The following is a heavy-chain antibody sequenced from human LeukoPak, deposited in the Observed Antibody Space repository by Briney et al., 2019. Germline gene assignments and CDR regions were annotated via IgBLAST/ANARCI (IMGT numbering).Heavy chain of an antibody. J-gene: IGHJ5*02. CDR1: GGSLNGHY. V-gene: IGHV4-34*01. D-gene: IGHD3-10*01. Sequence: SETLSLTCAVYGGSLNGHYWSWIRQPPGKGLEWIGEGSESGGTKFNPSLKSRVTISVDTSKNQFSLKLSSVTAADTAVYYCARARGFCFDPWGQGALVTVSS. CDR2: GSESGGT. CDR3: ARARGFCFDP.